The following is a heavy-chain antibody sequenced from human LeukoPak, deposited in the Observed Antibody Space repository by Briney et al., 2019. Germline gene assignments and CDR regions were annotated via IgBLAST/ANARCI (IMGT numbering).Heavy chain of an antibody. CDR3: AKGAYYYGSGSYYAFDY. CDR1: GFTFSNYW. CDR2: IDQDGSVK. J-gene: IGHJ4*02. D-gene: IGHD3-10*01. V-gene: IGHV3-7*05. Sequence: GGSLRLSCAASGFTFSNYWMSWVRQAPGKGLEWVANIDQDGSVKYYVDSVKGRFTISRDNSKNTLYLQMNSLRAEDTAVYYCAKGAYYYGSGSYYAFDYWGQGTLVTVSS.